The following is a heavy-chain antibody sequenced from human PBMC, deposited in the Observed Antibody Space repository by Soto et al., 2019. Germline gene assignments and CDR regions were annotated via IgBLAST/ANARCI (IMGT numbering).Heavy chain of an antibody. V-gene: IGHV4-4*02. CDR1: GCSISSDNW. J-gene: IGHJ3*01. Sequence: PSETLSLTCAASGCSISSDNWWNWVRQPPGKGLEWIGEIYHSGSTNYNPSLKSRVTMSIDKSKNQFSLNLTFVTAADTAVYFCATEPSNDAVDVWGHGTMVTVSS. CDR3: ATEPSNDAVDV. CDR2: IYHSGST.